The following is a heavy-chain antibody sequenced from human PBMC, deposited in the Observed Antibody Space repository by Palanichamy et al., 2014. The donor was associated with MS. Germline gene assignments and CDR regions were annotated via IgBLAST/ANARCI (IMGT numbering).Heavy chain of an antibody. CDR1: SCS. CDR3: ARDRATGHGWGDGMDV. D-gene: IGHD5-12*01. V-gene: IGHV3-30-3*01. CDR2: ISYDGSNK. Sequence: SCSMHWVRQAPGKGLEWVAVISYDGSNKYYGGSVKGRFSISRDNSQNTLYLQMNGLSPEDTAVYYCARDRATGHGWGDGMDVWGQGTTVTVSS. J-gene: IGHJ6*02.